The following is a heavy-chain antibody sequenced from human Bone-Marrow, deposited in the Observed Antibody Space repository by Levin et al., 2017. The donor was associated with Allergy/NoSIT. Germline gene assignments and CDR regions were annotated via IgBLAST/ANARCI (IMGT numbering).Heavy chain of an antibody. V-gene: IGHV3-66*02. CDR2: IYSGGNT. Sequence: GESLKISCAVSGFTVSRHFMTWVRQAPGKGPEWVSLIYSGGNTDYADSVKGRFTISRDNSRNTLYLQMNSLRAEYTAVYYCARKTDTLDKIMVSPGDGWGKGTTVTVTS. CDR1: GFTVSRHF. D-gene: IGHD5-18*01. J-gene: IGHJ6*04. CDR3: ARKTDTLDKIMVSPGDG.